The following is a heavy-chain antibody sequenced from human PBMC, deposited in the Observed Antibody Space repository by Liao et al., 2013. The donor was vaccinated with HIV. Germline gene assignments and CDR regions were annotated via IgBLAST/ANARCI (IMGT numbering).Heavy chain of an antibody. Sequence: QVQLQQWGAGLLKPSETLSLTCAVYGGSFSGYYWSWIRQPPGKRPEWIGNINYSGFTTYNPSLESRVTISLDMSQIQFSLRLSSVTAADTAVYYCAGLYFWGQGVLVTVSS. CDR2: INYSGFT. V-gene: IGHV4-34*01. J-gene: IGHJ4*02. CDR1: GGSFSGYY. CDR3: AGLYF.